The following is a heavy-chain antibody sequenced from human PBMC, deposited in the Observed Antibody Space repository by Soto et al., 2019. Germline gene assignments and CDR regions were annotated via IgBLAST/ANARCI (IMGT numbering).Heavy chain of an antibody. CDR3: ARDMHAGFTHYFDP. V-gene: IGHV4-4*02. CDR2: IFHDGNT. D-gene: IGHD1-26*01. CDR1: GASIGSGGW. J-gene: IGHJ5*02. Sequence: PSETLSLTCAISGASIGSGGWWSWLRLPPGKGREWIAEIFHDGNTNYSPSLKSRVTISVDTSKNQLSLKLTSMTAADTAVYYCARDMHAGFTHYFDPWGQGTLVTVSS.